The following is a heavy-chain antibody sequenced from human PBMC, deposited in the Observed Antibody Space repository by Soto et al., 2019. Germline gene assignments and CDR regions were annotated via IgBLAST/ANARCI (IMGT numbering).Heavy chain of an antibody. D-gene: IGHD2-15*01. Sequence: EVQLVESGGGLIQPGGSLRLSCAASGFTVSSHHMSWVRQAPGKGLGWVSVLQSGGTTYYADFVKGRFTISRDTSKNTLYLKMNSLRAEDTAVYYCARIPYCSGGTCYSGWYFDLWGRGTLVTVSS. CDR3: ARIPYCSGGTCYSGWYFDL. CDR2: LQSGGTT. J-gene: IGHJ2*01. CDR1: GFTVSSHH. V-gene: IGHV3-53*01.